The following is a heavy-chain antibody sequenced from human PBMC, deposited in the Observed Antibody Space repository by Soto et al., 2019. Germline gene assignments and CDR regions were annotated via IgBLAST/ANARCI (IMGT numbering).Heavy chain of an antibody. D-gene: IGHD6-19*01. CDR2: IWYDGTNK. V-gene: IGHV3-33*01. CDR1: GFSFSTYG. J-gene: IGHJ4*02. CDR3: ARDRRSSGWEGYFDY. Sequence: QVQLVESGGGVVQPGRSLRLSCAASGFSFSTYGMHWVRQAPGKGLEWVAVIWYDGTNKYYADSVKGRFTISRDNSKNTLYLQMNSLRAEDTAVYYCARDRRSSGWEGYFDYWGQGTLVTVSS.